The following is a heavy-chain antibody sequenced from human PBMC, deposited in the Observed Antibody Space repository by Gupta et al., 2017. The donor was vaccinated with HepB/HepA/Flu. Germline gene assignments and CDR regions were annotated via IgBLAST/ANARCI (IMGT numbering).Heavy chain of an antibody. V-gene: IGHV1-46*01. CDR1: GYTFTSYY. J-gene: IGHJ6*03. D-gene: IGHD1-14*01. Sequence: QVQLVQSGAEVKKPGASVKVSCKASGYTFTSYYMHWVRQAPGQGLEWMGIINPSGGRTSYAQKVQGRVTMTRDTATSTVYMEMRRMRSEDTDVYYSARGAERPYYYMAVGGKGTTVTVYS. CDR2: INPSGGRT. CDR3: ARGAERPYYYMAV.